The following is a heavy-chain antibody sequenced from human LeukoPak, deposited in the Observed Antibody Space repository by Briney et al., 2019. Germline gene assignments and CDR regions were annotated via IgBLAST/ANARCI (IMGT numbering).Heavy chain of an antibody. CDR3: ANGDSSGYYYFNWFDP. V-gene: IGHV3-23*01. CDR2: ISGSGGST. CDR1: GFTLSSYA. Sequence: GASLRLSCAASGFTLSSYAMSWVRQAPGKGLEWVSAISGSGGSTYYADSVKGRFTISRDNSKNTLYLQMNSLRAEDTAVYYCANGDSSGYYYFNWFDPWGQGTLVTVSS. J-gene: IGHJ5*02. D-gene: IGHD3-22*01.